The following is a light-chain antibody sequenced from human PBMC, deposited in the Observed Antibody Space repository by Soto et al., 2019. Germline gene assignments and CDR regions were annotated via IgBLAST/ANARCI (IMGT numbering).Light chain of an antibody. Sequence: EIVMTQSPATLSVSPGEGATLSCRASQSVHRDLAWYQQKPGQAPRLLIDDASTRATGIPARFSGSGSGTEFTLTISSLQSEDFAVYYCQQYTNWPPLTFGGGTKVEI. J-gene: IGKJ4*01. V-gene: IGKV3-15*01. CDR3: QQYTNWPPLT. CDR2: DAS. CDR1: QSVHRD.